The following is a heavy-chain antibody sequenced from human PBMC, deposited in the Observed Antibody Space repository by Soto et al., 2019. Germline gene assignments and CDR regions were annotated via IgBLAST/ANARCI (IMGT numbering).Heavy chain of an antibody. J-gene: IGHJ6*02. CDR3: ARGREGLNYDFWSGSYYYYGMDV. CDR2: IYYSGST. V-gene: IGHV4-59*01. CDR1: GGSISSYY. D-gene: IGHD3-3*01. Sequence: SETLSLTCTVSGGSISSYYWSWVRQPPGKGLEWIGYIYYSGSTNYNPSLKSRVTISVDTSKNQFSLKLSSVTAAATAVYYCARGREGLNYDFWSGSYYYYGMDVWGQGTTVTGPS.